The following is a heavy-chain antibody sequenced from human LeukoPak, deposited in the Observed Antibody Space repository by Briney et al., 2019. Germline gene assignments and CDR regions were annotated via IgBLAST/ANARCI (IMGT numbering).Heavy chain of an antibody. CDR1: GGSISSSD. J-gene: IGHJ6*03. Sequence: SETLSLTCTVSGGSISSSDSSWIRQPPGKGLEWIGYIHYSGSTNNNPSLQRRVTISADTSKNQFSLKLSSVTAADTAVYYCARGPGSGYYSLSYYYYYMDVWGKGTTVTVSS. CDR3: ARGPGSGYYSLSYYYYYMDV. D-gene: IGHD3-22*01. V-gene: IGHV4-59*12. CDR2: IHYSGST.